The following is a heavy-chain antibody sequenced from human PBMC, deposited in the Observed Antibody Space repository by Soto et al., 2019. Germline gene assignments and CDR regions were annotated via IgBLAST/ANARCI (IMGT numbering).Heavy chain of an antibody. CDR3: AKGLVVISWFDP. D-gene: IGHD3-22*01. V-gene: IGHV3-23*01. CDR2: ISGSGGST. Sequence: PGGSLRLSCAAARVTFSSYAMSWVRQAPGKGLEWVSAISGSGGSTYYADSVKGRFTISRDNSKNTLYLQMNSLRAEDTAVYYCAKGLVVISWFDPWGQGTLVTVSS. J-gene: IGHJ5*02. CDR1: RVTFSSYA.